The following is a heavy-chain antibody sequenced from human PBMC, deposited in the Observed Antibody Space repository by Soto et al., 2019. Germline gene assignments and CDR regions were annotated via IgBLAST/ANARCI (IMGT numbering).Heavy chain of an antibody. V-gene: IGHV3-30-3*01. CDR3: ARVDSSSSGSVDV. Sequence: GSLRLSCAASGFTFSSYAMHWVRQAPGKGLEWVAVISYDGSNKYYADSVKGRFTISRDNSKNTLYLQMNSLRAEDTAVYYCARVDSSSSGSVDVWGQGTTVTVSS. D-gene: IGHD6-6*01. CDR2: ISYDGSNK. CDR1: GFTFSSYA. J-gene: IGHJ6*02.